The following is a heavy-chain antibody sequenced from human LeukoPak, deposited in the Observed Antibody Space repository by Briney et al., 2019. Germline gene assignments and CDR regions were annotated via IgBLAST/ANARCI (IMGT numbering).Heavy chain of an antibody. V-gene: IGHV4-59*01. CDR1: GGSISSYY. CDR3: ARGLNRNDYGDYGY. CDR2: IYYTGST. D-gene: IGHD4-17*01. Sequence: SETLSLTCTVSGGSISSYYWSWIRQPPGKGLEWIGYIYYTGSTSYNPSLKSRVTISVQTSKNQFSLKLSSVTAADTAVYYCARGLNRNDYGDYGYWGQGTLVTVSS. J-gene: IGHJ4*02.